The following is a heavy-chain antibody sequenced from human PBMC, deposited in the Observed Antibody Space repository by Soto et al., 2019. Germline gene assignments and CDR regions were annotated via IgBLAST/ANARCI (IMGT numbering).Heavy chain of an antibody. Sequence: SETLSLTCTVSGDSVANDNWWNWVRQSPGKGLEWIGEISHGGTIIYNPSLKSRVTMSMDTSKNEFSLKLSAVTAADTAVYYCARDHMHTSSSWAFDIWGQGTMVTVSS. CDR2: ISHGGTI. CDR1: GDSVANDNW. CDR3: ARDHMHTSSSWAFDI. V-gene: IGHV4-4*02. D-gene: IGHD6-6*01. J-gene: IGHJ3*02.